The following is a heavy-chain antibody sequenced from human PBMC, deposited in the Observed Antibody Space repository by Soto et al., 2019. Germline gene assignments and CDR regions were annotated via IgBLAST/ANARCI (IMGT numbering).Heavy chain of an antibody. CDR1: GYSLTSYW. CDR2: IDPSDSYT. Sequence: GESLKISCKGSGYSLTSYWISWVRQMPGKGLEWMGRIDPSDSYTNYSPSFQGHVTISADKSISTAYLQWSSLKASGTAMYYCARHRDVVVVAATQVYYYGMDVWGQGTTVTVSS. J-gene: IGHJ6*02. CDR3: ARHRDVVVVAATQVYYYGMDV. V-gene: IGHV5-10-1*01. D-gene: IGHD2-15*01.